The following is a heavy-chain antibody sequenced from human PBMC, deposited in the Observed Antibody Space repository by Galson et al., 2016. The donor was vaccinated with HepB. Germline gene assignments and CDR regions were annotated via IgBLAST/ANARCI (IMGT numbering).Heavy chain of an antibody. Sequence: SLRLSCAASGFTFTTYAMHWVRQAPGKGLKYVSGITINGGNTNYADSVKGRFTISRDNAKNTLYLQMRGLRPEGTAVYYCVKDSRSESRGFDAWGQGTLVTVSS. D-gene: IGHD1-26*01. J-gene: IGHJ5*02. CDR3: VKDSRSESRGFDA. V-gene: IGHV3-64D*06. CDR1: GFTFTTYA. CDR2: ITINGGNT.